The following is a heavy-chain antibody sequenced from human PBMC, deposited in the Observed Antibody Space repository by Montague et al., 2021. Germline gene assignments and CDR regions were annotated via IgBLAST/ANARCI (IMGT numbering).Heavy chain of an antibody. Sequence: FLRLSCAASGFIVTSYVMHWVRQAPGKGLEWVALIWLHGSNIQYADSVKGRFTISRDTPKDSLSLEMDSLTADDTAVYYCVRGRPSWLDRGFDLWGQGTLVTVSS. CDR3: VRGRPSWLDRGFDL. D-gene: IGHD6-19*01. V-gene: IGHV3-33*01. J-gene: IGHJ4*02. CDR1: GFIVTSYV. CDR2: IWLHGSNI.